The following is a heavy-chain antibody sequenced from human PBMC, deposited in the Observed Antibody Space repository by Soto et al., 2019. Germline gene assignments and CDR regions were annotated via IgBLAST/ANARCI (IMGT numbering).Heavy chain of an antibody. V-gene: IGHV1-18*01. D-gene: IGHD3-10*01. CDR3: ARDRYYYGSGKPPFDY. J-gene: IGHJ4*02. Sequence: ASVKVSCKASGYTFTSYGISWVRQAPGQGLEWMGWISAYNGNTNYAQKLQGRVTMTTDTSTSTAYMELRSLRSDDTAVYYCARDRYYYGSGKPPFDYWGQGTLVTVSS. CDR1: GYTFTSYG. CDR2: ISAYNGNT.